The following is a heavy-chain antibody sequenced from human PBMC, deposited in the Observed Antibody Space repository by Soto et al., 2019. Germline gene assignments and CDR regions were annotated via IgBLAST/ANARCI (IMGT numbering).Heavy chain of an antibody. Sequence: ASVKVSCKASGYTFTGYYMHWVRQAPGQGLEWMGWINPNSGGTNYAQKFQGWVTMTRDTSISTAYMELSRLRSDDTAVYYCARLCSFSSSSSHCFDSWGQGTLVTVS. J-gene: IGHJ4*02. CDR2: INPNSGGT. V-gene: IGHV1-2*04. CDR3: ARLCSFSSSSSHCFDS. D-gene: IGHD6-6*01. CDR1: GYTFTGYY.